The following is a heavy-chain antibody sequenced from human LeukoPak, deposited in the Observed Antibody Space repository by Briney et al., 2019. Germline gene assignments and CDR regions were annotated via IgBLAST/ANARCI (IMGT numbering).Heavy chain of an antibody. V-gene: IGHV3-11*04. Sequence: GSLRLSCVVSGFTFRNYYMTWIRPAPGKGLEWVSYISASGETTYYGDSVRGRFTISRDNAKNSLYLDMNTLKAEDTAVYYCARDPSWEILSYFDYWGQGTLVTVSS. CDR2: ISASGETT. J-gene: IGHJ4*02. D-gene: IGHD1-26*01. CDR3: ARDPSWEILSYFDY. CDR1: GFTFRNYY.